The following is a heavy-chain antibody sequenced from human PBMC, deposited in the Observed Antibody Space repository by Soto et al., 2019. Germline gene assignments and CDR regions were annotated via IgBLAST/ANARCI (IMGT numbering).Heavy chain of an antibody. CDR1: GGTFSSYA. D-gene: IGHD3-22*01. CDR2: IIPIFGTA. CDR3: ARVRDYYDSSGYLYYFDY. Sequence: ASVKVSCKASGGTFSSYAISWVRQAPGQGLEWMGGIIPIFGTANYAQKFQGRVTITADKSTSTAYMELSSLRSEDTAVYYCARVRDYYDSSGYLYYFDYWGQGTLVTVSS. V-gene: IGHV1-69*06. J-gene: IGHJ4*02.